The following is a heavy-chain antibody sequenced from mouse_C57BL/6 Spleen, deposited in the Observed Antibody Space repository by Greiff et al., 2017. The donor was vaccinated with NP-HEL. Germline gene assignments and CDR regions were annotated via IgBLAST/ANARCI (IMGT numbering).Heavy chain of an antibody. J-gene: IGHJ4*01. CDR1: GYTFTDYN. CDR3: ARSRWDYAMDY. Sequence: EVQLQQSGPELVKPGASVKIPCKASGYTFTDYNMDWVKQSRGKSLEWIGDINPNNGGTIYNQKFKGKATLTVDKSSSTAYMELRSLTSEDTAVYYCARSRWDYAMDYWGQGTSVTVSS. V-gene: IGHV1-18*01. CDR2: INPNNGGT. D-gene: IGHD4-1*01.